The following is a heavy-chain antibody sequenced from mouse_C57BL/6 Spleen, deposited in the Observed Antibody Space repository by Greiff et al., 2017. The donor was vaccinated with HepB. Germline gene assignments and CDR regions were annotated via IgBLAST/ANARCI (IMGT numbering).Heavy chain of an antibody. CDR3: ARPGYYEEVDY. Sequence: EVQRVESGGGLVKPGGSLKLSCAASGFTFSDYGMHWVRQAPEKGLEWVAYISSGSSTIYYADTVKGRFTISRETAKNNLFLQMTSLRSEDTAMYYCARPGYYEEVDYWGQGTTLTVSS. V-gene: IGHV5-17*01. D-gene: IGHD2-4*01. CDR2: ISSGSSTI. CDR1: GFTFSDYG. J-gene: IGHJ2*01.